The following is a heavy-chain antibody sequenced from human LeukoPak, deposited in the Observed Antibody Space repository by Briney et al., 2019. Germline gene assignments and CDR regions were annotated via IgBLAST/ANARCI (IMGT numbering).Heavy chain of an antibody. V-gene: IGHV1-69*05. J-gene: IGHJ4*02. D-gene: IGHD4-17*01. CDR1: GGTFSSYA. Sequence: ASVKVSCKASGGTFSSYAISWVRQAPGQGLEWMGGIIPIFGTANYAQKFQGRVTMTRDMSTSTVYMELSSLRSEDTAVYYCARDGYYGDDRFDYWGQGTLVTVSS. CDR3: ARDGYYGDDRFDY. CDR2: IIPIFGTA.